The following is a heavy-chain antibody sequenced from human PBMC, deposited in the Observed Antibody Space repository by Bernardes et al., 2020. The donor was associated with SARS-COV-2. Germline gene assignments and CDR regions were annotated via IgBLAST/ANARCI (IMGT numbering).Heavy chain of an antibody. J-gene: IGHJ5*02. CDR1: GFSLSDFY. D-gene: IGHD1-1*01. Sequence: GGSLRLSCAVSGFSLSDFYMHWIRQSPGKGPEWVAWISLDGNHKDYSDSVKGRFTISRDSAQNFLYLQMDSLRVDDTALYYCARDPMGAGDNCRLDHWGQGTPVTVS. CDR2: ISLDGNHK. CDR3: ARDPMGAGDNCRLDH. V-gene: IGHV3-11*06.